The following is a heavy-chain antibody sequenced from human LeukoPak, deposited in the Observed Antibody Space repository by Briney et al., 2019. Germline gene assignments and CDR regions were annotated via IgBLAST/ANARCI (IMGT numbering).Heavy chain of an antibody. CDR3: ARWYSSGWAFDY. V-gene: IGHV4-59*08. Sequence: SETLSLTCTVSGGTISNYYWNWIRQPPGKGLEWVGHIHYSGNTKYNSSLKSRATTSVDTSKSQFSLKLSSVTVADTAVYYCARWYSSGWAFDYWGQGTLVTVSS. J-gene: IGHJ4*02. D-gene: IGHD6-19*01. CDR1: GGTISNYY. CDR2: IHYSGNT.